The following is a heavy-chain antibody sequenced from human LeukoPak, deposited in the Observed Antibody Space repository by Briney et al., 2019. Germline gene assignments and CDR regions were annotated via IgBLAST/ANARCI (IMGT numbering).Heavy chain of an antibody. V-gene: IGHV4-34*01. CDR2: IHYSGGI. CDR1: GESFSGYY. D-gene: IGHD3-22*01. J-gene: IGHJ4*02. CDR3: ARHYYDSSGYYPWYFDY. Sequence: SETLSLTCAVYGESFSGYYWTWIRQPPGKGLEWIGQIHYSGGINYSPSLKSPVTISVDTSKNQLSLKLTSVTAADTAVYYCARHYYDSSGYYPWYFDYWGQGTLVAVSP.